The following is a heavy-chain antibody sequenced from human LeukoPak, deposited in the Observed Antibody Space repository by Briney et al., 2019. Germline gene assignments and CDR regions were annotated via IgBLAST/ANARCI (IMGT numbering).Heavy chain of an antibody. J-gene: IGHJ3*02. D-gene: IGHD3-3*01. CDR1: GGTFSSYA. CDR3: ARGEDYDFWSGFRGAFDI. CDR2: IIPIFGTA. V-gene: IGHV1-69*01. Sequence: SVKVSCKASGGTFSSYAISWARQAPGQGLEWMGGIIPIFGTANYAQKFQGRVTITADESTSTAYMELSSLRSEDTAVYYCARGEDYDFWSGFRGAFDIWGQGTMVTVSS.